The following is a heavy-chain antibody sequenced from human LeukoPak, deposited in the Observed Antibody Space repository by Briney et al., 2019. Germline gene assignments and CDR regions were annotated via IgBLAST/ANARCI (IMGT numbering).Heavy chain of an antibody. CDR2: ISSSSSTI. CDR1: GFTFSSYS. Sequence: GGSLRLSCAASGFTFSSYSMNWVRQAPGKGLEWVSYISSSSSTIYYADSVKGRFTISRDNAKNSLYLQMNSLRAEDTAVYYCARDLRITMVRGVIRDYWGQGTLVTVSS. D-gene: IGHD3-10*01. CDR3: ARDLRITMVRGVIRDY. J-gene: IGHJ4*02. V-gene: IGHV3-48*01.